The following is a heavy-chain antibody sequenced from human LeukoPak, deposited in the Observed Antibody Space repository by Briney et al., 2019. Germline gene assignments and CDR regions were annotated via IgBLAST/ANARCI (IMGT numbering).Heavy chain of an antibody. Sequence: SETLSLTCTVSAASISTYYWSWVRKSAGKGLEWIGRIFTSGSTNYNPSLKSRVTMSVDTSKNQFSLKLSSVTAADTAVYYWARDRDAGSSSNRYYFDYWGQGTLVTVSS. J-gene: IGHJ4*02. V-gene: IGHV4-4*07. D-gene: IGHD1-26*01. CDR1: AASISTYY. CDR3: ARDRDAGSSSNRYYFDY. CDR2: IFTSGST.